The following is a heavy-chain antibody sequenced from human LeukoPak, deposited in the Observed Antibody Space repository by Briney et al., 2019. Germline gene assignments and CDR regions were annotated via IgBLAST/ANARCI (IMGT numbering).Heavy chain of an antibody. CDR1: GYSISSGYY. D-gene: IGHD6-6*01. J-gene: IGHJ6*02. V-gene: IGHV4-38-2*01. CDR3: ARAERIAAMSNYGMDV. Sequence: SETLSLTCAVSGYSISSGYYWGWIRQPPGKGLEWIGSIYHSGSTYYNPSLKSRVTISVDTSKNQFSLKLSSVTAADTAVYYCARAERIAAMSNYGMDVWGQGTTVTVSS. CDR2: IYHSGST.